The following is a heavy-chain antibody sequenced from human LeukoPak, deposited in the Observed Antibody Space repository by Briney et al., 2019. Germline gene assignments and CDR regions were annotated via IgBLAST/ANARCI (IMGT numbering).Heavy chain of an antibody. D-gene: IGHD4-17*01. V-gene: IGHV3-23*01. CDR2: ISGGGTSS. CDR1: GFTFTNYA. Sequence: PGGSLRLSCAASGFTFTNYAMNWVRQAPGKGLEWVSGISGGGTSSYYADSVKGRFTISRDNAKNSLYLQMNSLRAEDTALYYCAKDYGDYRHYFDYWGQGTLVTVSS. CDR3: AKDYGDYRHYFDY. J-gene: IGHJ4*02.